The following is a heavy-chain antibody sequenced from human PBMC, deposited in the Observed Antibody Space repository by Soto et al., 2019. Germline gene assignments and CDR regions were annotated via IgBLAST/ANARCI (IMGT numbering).Heavy chain of an antibody. Sequence: QVHLVQSGVEVKTPGASVKVSCQASGYTFFTYDISWVRQAPRQGLEWMGWISTYSGDTKYAQKFQGRVTMTTDTSTTTAYLELRSLRSDDTAVYYCARHHGPTTSENWFDPWGQGTLLTVSS. V-gene: IGHV1-18*01. CDR2: ISTYSGDT. CDR1: GYTFFTYD. CDR3: ARHHGPTTSENWFDP. D-gene: IGHD5-12*01. J-gene: IGHJ5*02.